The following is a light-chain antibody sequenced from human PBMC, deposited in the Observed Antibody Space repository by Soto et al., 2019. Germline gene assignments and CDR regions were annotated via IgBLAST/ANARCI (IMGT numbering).Light chain of an antibody. Sequence: DIQMTQSPSSLSASVGDRVTLTCQASQDISECLNWYQQKPGEAPKVLIFAASKLEVGVPSRFSGSGSGTHFTLTISSLQPEDNATYFCQHYHDLPIIFGQGTRL. CDR1: QDISEC. CDR2: AAS. V-gene: IGKV1-33*01. CDR3: QHYHDLPII. J-gene: IGKJ5*01.